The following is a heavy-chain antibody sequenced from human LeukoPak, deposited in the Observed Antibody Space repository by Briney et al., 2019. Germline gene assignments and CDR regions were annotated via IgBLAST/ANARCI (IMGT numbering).Heavy chain of an antibody. J-gene: IGHJ6*02. D-gene: IGHD6-19*01. CDR1: GGSFSGYY. CDR2: INHSGST. CDR3: ARGLAGYYYYYGMDV. V-gene: IGHV4-34*01. Sequence: SETLSLTCAVYGGSFSGYYWSWIRQPPGKGLEWIGEINHSGSTNYNPSLKSRVTISVDTSKNQFSLKLSSVTAADTAVYYCARGLAGYYYYYGMDVWGQGPRSPSP.